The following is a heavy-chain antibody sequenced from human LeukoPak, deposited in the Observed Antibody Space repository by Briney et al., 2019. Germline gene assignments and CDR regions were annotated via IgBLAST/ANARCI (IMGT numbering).Heavy chain of an antibody. CDR1: GFTFSSYW. CDR3: VKDFLHGPHIEPVGSVGPFDY. CDR2: LHADSGMT. J-gene: IGHJ4*02. D-gene: IGHD2-2*01. Sequence: GGSLRLSCAASGFTFSSYWMSWVRQAPGKGLEWVSGLHADSGMTYYADSVKGRFTISRDNSKNTLYSQMNSLRAEDTAVYYCVKDFLHGPHIEPVGSVGPFDYWGQGTLVTVSS. V-gene: IGHV3-23*01.